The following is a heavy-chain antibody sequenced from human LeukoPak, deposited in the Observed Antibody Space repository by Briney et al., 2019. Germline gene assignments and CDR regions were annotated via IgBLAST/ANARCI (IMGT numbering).Heavy chain of an antibody. D-gene: IGHD3-10*01. CDR3: TTDERMVRGVIIRVFDY. CDR1: GFTFSNAW. J-gene: IGHJ4*02. Sequence: GGSLRLSCAASGFTFSNAWMSWVRQAPGKGLQWVGRIKSKTDGGTTDYAAPVKGRFTISRDDSKNTLYLQMNSLKTEDTAVYYCTTDERMVRGVIIRVFDYWGQGTLVTVSS. CDR2: IKSKTDGGTT. V-gene: IGHV3-15*01.